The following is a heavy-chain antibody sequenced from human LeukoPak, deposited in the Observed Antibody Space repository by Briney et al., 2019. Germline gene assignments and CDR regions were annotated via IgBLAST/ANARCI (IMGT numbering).Heavy chain of an antibody. CDR2: IYTSGST. J-gene: IGHJ3*02. CDR3: ARDVGVNAFDI. CDR1: GGSVSSYY. V-gene: IGHV4-4*07. D-gene: IGHD3-10*01. Sequence: SETLSLTCTVSGGSVSSYYWIWMRQPAGKGLEWIGRIYTSGSTNYNPSLRSRVTMSVDTSKNQFSLKLSSVTAADTAVYYCARDVGVNAFDIWGQGTMVTVSS.